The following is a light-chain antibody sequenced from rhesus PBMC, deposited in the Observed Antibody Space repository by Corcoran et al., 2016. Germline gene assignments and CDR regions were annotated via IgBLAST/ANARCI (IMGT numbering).Light chain of an antibody. Sequence: DIQMSQSPSSLSASVGDKVTITCRASQGISDALAWFQQKPGKAPTLLLYAASTLERGVPSRFSCSRSGTDFTLTISSLQPEDVATYYCQQGYSTPFTFGPGTKLDIK. V-gene: IGKV1-33*02. J-gene: IGKJ3*01. CDR1: QGISDA. CDR2: AAS. CDR3: QQGYSTPFT.